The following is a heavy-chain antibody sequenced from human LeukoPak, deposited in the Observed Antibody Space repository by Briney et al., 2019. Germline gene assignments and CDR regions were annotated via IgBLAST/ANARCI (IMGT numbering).Heavy chain of an antibody. CDR2: ISWNSGSI. CDR3: AKDRGLYFRYYYYVDV. D-gene: IGHD3-9*01. V-gene: IGHV3-9*01. Sequence: PGESLRLSCAASGFTFDDYAMHWVRQAPGKGLEWVSGISWNSGSIGYADSVKGRFTISRDNAKNSLYLQMNSLRAEDTALYYCAKDRGLYFRYYYYVDVWGKGTTVTVSS. J-gene: IGHJ6*03. CDR1: GFTFDDYA.